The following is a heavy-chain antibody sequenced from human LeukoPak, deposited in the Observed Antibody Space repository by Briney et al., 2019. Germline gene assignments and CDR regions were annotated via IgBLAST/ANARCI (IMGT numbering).Heavy chain of an antibody. CDR1: GGSISSSTDY. CDR3: ARKRGDY. J-gene: IGHJ4*02. V-gene: IGHV4-39*01. Sequence: PSETLSLTCTVSGGSISSSTDYWGWIRQPPGKGLEWIANIYYSGSTYYNPSLKSRVTISVDTSKNQFSLKLSSVTAADTAVYYCARKRGDYWGQGTLVTVSS. CDR2: IYYSGST.